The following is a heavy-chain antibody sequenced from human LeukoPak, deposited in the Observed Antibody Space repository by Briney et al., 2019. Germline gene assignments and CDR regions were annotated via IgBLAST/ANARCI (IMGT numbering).Heavy chain of an antibody. D-gene: IGHD2-2*01. CDR3: ARGAFHTSSVWFDP. CDR2: IYTSGST. CDR1: GGSISSYY. J-gene: IGHJ5*02. V-gene: IGHV4-4*09. Sequence: SETLSLTRTVSGGSISSYYWSWIRQPPGKGLEWIGYIYTSGSTNYNPSLKSRVTISVDTSKNQFSLKLSSVTAADTAVFYCARGAFHTSSVWFDPWGQGTLVTVSS.